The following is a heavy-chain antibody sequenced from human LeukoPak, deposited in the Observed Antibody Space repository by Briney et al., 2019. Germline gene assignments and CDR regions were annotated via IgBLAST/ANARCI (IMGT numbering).Heavy chain of an antibody. Sequence: GGSLRLSCAASGFTVSSNYMSWVRQAPGKGLEWVSVISGSGGSTYYADSVKGRFTISRDNSKNTLYLQMNSLRAEDTAVYYCAKSGVLYRIVGATYFDYWGQGTLVTVSS. D-gene: IGHD1-26*01. CDR3: AKSGVLYRIVGATYFDY. CDR1: GFTVSSNY. V-gene: IGHV3-23*01. CDR2: ISGSGGST. J-gene: IGHJ4*02.